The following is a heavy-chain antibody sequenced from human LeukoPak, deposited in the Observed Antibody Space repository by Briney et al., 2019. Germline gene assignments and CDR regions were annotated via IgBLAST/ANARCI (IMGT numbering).Heavy chain of an antibody. J-gene: IGHJ6*02. CDR1: GFTFDDYA. V-gene: IGHV3-9*01. Sequence: PGRSLRLSCAASGFTFDDYAMHWVRQAPGKGLEWVSGISWNSGSIGYADSVKGRFTISRDNAKNSLYLQMNSLRAEDTALCYCAKDIWEGESGYYYYYGMDVWGQGTTVTVSS. D-gene: IGHD1-26*01. CDR2: ISWNSGSI. CDR3: AKDIWEGESGYYYYYGMDV.